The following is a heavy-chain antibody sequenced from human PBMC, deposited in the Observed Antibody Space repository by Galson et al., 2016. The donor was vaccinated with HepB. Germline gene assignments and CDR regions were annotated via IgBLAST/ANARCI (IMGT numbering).Heavy chain of an antibody. V-gene: IGHV1-18*01. CDR3: ARTMEVVVVPAARQDFDY. CDR1: GYTFTLYG. Sequence: SVKVSCKASGYTFTLYGISWVRQAPGQGLEWMGWISAYSGNPNYAQKFQGRVTMTTDTSTSTAYMEVRSLRSDDTAVYYCARTMEVVVVPAARQDFDYWGHGTLVTVSS. CDR2: ISAYSGNP. J-gene: IGHJ4*01. D-gene: IGHD2-2*01.